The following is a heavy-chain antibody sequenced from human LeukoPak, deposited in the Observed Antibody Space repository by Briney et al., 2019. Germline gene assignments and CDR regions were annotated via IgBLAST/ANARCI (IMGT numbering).Heavy chain of an antibody. V-gene: IGHV3-33*06. Sequence: AGGSLRLSCAAAGFTFSHYGMHWVRQAPGKGLEWVAVIWSDGTNKYYAESVKGRFTISRDDSGNTVYLQMNSLRPEDTGVYYCAKDAQRGFDYSNSLEYWGQGTPVTVST. D-gene: IGHD4-11*01. CDR3: AKDAQRGFDYSNSLEY. CDR2: IWSDGTNK. J-gene: IGHJ4*02. CDR1: GFTFSHYG.